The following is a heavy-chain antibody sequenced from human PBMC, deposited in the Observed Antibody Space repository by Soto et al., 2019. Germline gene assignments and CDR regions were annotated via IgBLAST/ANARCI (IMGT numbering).Heavy chain of an antibody. V-gene: IGHV3-30*03. CDR2: ISYDGSNK. D-gene: IGHD6-13*01. J-gene: IGHJ4*02. Sequence: HLGGSLRLSCAASGFTFSTYGMHWVRQAPGKGLEWVAIISYDGSNKYYADSVQGRFTISRDNSKNTLYLQMNSLRAEDTAVYYCAYSSTPFDYWGQGTLVTVS. CDR3: AYSSTPFDY. CDR1: GFTFSTYG.